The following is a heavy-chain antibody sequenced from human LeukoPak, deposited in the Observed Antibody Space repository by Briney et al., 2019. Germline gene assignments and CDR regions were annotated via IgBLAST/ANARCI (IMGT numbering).Heavy chain of an antibody. J-gene: IGHJ6*04. V-gene: IGHV3-30*04. CDR3: ARDGNSGYNSDYYYGMDV. D-gene: IGHD5-12*01. Sequence: GGSLRLSCAASGFTFSSFAMHWVRQAPGEGLEWVAVISYDGTNKYNADSVKGRFTISRDNPKNTLYLQMNGLRAEDTAVYYCARDGNSGYNSDYYYGMDVWGKGTTVTVSS. CDR1: GFTFSSFA. CDR2: ISYDGTNK.